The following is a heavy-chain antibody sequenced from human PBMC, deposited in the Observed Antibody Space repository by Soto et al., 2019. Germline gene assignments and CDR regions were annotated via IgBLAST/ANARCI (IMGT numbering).Heavy chain of an antibody. Sequence: GGSLRLSCAASGFTFSSYIMNWVRQAPGKGLEWVSSISTTSTYIYYADSVKGRFTISGDNAKNSLYLQMDSLRAEDTAVYYCARTYSGTYYNWFDPWGQGTLVTVSS. CDR2: ISTTSTYI. D-gene: IGHD1-26*01. V-gene: IGHV3-21*01. J-gene: IGHJ5*02. CDR1: GFTFSSYI. CDR3: ARTYSGTYYNWFDP.